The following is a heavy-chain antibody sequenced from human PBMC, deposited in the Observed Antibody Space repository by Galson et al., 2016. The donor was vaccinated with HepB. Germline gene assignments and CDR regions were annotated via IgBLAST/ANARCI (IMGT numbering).Heavy chain of an antibody. CDR3: ARLTGFKRYFDWSIDMSFDS. D-gene: IGHD3-9*01. J-gene: IGHJ4*02. V-gene: IGHV3-30*09. Sequence: SLRLSCAASGFTFSSFAMHWVRQAPGKGLEWVAIVSFDGTKKFYVDSVKGRFAISRDNSKNTLYPQMDGLRFEDTAVYYCARLTGFKRYFDWSIDMSFDSWGQGTLVTVSS. CDR2: VSFDGTKK. CDR1: GFTFSSFA.